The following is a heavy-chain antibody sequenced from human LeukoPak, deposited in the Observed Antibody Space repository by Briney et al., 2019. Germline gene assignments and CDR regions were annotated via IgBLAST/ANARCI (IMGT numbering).Heavy chain of an antibody. Sequence: GGSLRLSFAASGFTVSSNYMSWVRPAPGKGVEWVSVIYNGGSTYYADSVKGRFTISRDNSKNTLYLQMNSLRAEDTAVYYCARDRSRSFRWLQPSWGQGTLVTVSS. V-gene: IGHV3-66*01. D-gene: IGHD5-24*01. CDR1: GFTVSSNY. J-gene: IGHJ5*02. CDR3: ARDRSRSFRWLQPS. CDR2: IYNGGST.